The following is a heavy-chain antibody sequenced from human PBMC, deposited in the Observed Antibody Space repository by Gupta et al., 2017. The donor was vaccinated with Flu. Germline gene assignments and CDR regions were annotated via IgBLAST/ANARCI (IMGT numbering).Heavy chain of an antibody. D-gene: IGHD3-22*01. J-gene: IGHJ2*01. CDR2: IYSGGST. Sequence: EVQLVESGGGLVQPGGSLRLSCAASGFTVSSNYMSWVRQAPGKGLEWVSVIYSGGSTYYADSVKGRFTISRHNSKNTLYLQMNSLRAEDTAVYYCARVLYYYDSRYYWYFDLWGRGTLVTVSS. CDR3: ARVLYYYDSRYYWYFDL. V-gene: IGHV3-53*04. CDR1: GFTVSSNY.